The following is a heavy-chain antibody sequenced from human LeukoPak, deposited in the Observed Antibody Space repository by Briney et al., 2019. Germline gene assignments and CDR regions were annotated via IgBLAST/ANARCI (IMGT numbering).Heavy chain of an antibody. Sequence: GGSLRLSCAASGFTFSSYAMSWVRQAPGKGLEWVSAISGSGGSTYYADSVKGRFTISRDNSKNTLYLQMNSLRAEDTAVYYCAKDSTYYYDSSGYYRVPDGYYFDYWGQGTLVTVSS. D-gene: IGHD3-22*01. J-gene: IGHJ4*02. CDR2: ISGSGGST. V-gene: IGHV3-23*01. CDR1: GFTFSSYA. CDR3: AKDSTYYYDSSGYYRVPDGYYFDY.